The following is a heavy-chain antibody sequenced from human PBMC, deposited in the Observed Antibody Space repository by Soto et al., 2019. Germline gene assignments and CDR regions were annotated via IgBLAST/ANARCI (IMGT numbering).Heavy chain of an antibody. CDR2: SNPDGGTT. Sequence: EVQLEESGGGLVQPGGSLSFSCAASGFTLSTYWRHWVRQAPGKGLVWVSRSNPDGGTTSHADSVEGRFTNSRDNAKNTLYLEMNDLRVEDTAVYYCARVMSGGYDFNFWCQGTLVTVSS. CDR3: ARVMSGGYDFNF. CDR1: GFTLSTYW. V-gene: IGHV3-74*01. D-gene: IGHD5-12*01. J-gene: IGHJ4*02.